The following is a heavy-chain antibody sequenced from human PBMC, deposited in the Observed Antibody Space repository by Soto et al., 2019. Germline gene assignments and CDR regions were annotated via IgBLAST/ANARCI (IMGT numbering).Heavy chain of an antibody. CDR3: AKDRRAGGNYGFYSDF. D-gene: IGHD1-7*01. CDR2: SSATGSGT. V-gene: IGHV3-23*01. Sequence: EMQLLESGGGLVQPGGSLRLSCAVSGFTFSSYGMTWVRQAPGKGLEWISFSSATGSGTYYADSVKGRFTISRDNSKNTLYLQMTSLRADATAVYYCAKDRRAGGNYGFYSDFWGQGALVIVSS. J-gene: IGHJ4*02. CDR1: GFTFSSYG.